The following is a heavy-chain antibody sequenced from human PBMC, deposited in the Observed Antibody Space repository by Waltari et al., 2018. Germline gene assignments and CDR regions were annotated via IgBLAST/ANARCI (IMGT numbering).Heavy chain of an antibody. J-gene: IGHJ5*02. CDR1: GYWFPSHD. CDR3: ARGGVYGSGNNWFDL. CDR2: MNPDSGST. V-gene: IGHV1-8*01. D-gene: IGHD3-10*01. Sequence: QVQLVQSGAEVRKPGASLTVSCKASGYWFPSHDINWVRQATGQGLEWMGWMNPDSGSTDYAREFQGRSSMTRNTSISTAYMELSSLTFDDTAVYYCARGGVYGSGNNWFDLWGQGTQVTVSS.